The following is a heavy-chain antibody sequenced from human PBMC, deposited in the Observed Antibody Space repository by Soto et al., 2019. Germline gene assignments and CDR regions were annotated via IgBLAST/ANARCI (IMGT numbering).Heavy chain of an antibody. Sequence: EVQLVESGGGLVQPGGSLRLSCETSGFVFSNYWMSWVRQVPGKGPEWVANIRQDGSEIHYVDSVRGRFTISRDNAQSSLSLQMNSLRAEDTAVYHCVRSSGWTGDYWGQGILVTVSS. J-gene: IGHJ4*02. V-gene: IGHV3-7*04. D-gene: IGHD3-10*01. CDR2: IRQDGSEI. CDR3: VRSSGWTGDY. CDR1: GFVFSNYW.